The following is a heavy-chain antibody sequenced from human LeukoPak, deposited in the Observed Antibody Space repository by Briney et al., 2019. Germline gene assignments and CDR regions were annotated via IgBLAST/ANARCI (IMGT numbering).Heavy chain of an antibody. V-gene: IGHV3-30*02. J-gene: IGHJ4*02. Sequence: SGGSLRLSCAASGFTFSSYGMHWVRQAPGKGLEWVAFIRYDGSNKYYADSVKGRFTISRDNSKNTLYLQMNSLRAEDTAVYYCAKDRRGYSHGYSFFDYWGQGTLVTVSS. D-gene: IGHD5-18*01. CDR3: AKDRRGYSHGYSFFDY. CDR2: IRYDGSNK. CDR1: GFTFSSYG.